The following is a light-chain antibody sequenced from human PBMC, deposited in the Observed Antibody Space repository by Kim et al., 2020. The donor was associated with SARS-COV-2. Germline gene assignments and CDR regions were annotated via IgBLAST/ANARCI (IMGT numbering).Light chain of an antibody. Sequence: QSVLTQPPSASGTPGQRVTISCSGSSSNIGSNYVYWYQQLPGTVPNLLIYRNNQRPSGVPDRFSGSKSGTSASLAISGLRSEDEADYYCAAWDDSLSGPVFGGGTQLTVL. CDR3: AAWDDSLSGPV. V-gene: IGLV1-47*01. J-gene: IGLJ3*02. CDR2: RNN. CDR1: SSNIGSNY.